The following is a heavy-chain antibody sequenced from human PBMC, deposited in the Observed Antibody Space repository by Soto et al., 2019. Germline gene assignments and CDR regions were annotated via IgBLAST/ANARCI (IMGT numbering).Heavy chain of an antibody. CDR3: AREGYCSSTSWYSFDY. CDR1: GFTFSSYA. V-gene: IGHV3-64*01. D-gene: IGHD2-2*01. Sequence: EVQLVESGGGLVQPGGSLRLSCAASGFTFSSYAMHWVRQAPGKGLEYVSAISSNGGSTYYANSVKGRFTISRDNSKXXLYVQMGSLIAEDMAVYYCAREGYCSSTSWYSFDYWGQGTLVTVSS. J-gene: IGHJ4*02. CDR2: ISSNGGST.